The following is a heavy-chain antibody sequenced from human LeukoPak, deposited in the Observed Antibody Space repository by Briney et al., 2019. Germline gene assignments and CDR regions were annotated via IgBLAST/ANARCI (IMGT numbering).Heavy chain of an antibody. D-gene: IGHD6-6*01. CDR1: GYTFTSYD. CDR3: ARVGSSSRLDI. V-gene: IGHV1-46*01. Sequence: ASVKVSCKASGYTFTSYDINWVRQAPGQGLEWMGIINPSGGSTSYAQKFQGRVTMTRDTSTSTVYMELSSLRSEDTAVYYCARVGSSSRLDIWGQGTMVTVSS. CDR2: INPSGGST. J-gene: IGHJ3*02.